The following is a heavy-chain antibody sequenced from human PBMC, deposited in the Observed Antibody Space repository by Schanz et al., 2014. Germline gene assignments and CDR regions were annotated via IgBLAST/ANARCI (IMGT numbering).Heavy chain of an antibody. J-gene: IGHJ3*02. Sequence: EVQLAESGGGLVQPGGSLRLSCAASGFTFSSYAMTWVRQAPGMGLEWVSAISGRDGSTYYADSVRGRFTISRDNSKNTLYLQMNTLRAEDTAVYYCARKMKLGVYGGKGHDSLDIWGQGTMXTVSS. CDR2: ISGRDGST. V-gene: IGHV3-23*04. CDR1: GFTFSSYA. CDR3: ARKMKLGVYGGKGHDSLDI. D-gene: IGHD4-17*01.